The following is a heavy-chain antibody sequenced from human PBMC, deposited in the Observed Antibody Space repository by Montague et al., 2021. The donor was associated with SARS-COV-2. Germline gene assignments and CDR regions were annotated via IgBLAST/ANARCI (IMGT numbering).Heavy chain of an antibody. CDR1: GGSFSDYH. J-gene: IGHJ4*02. CDR3: ARGAPGY. Sequence: SETLSLTCAVYGGSFSDYHWTWIRQSPGEELEWIGQINYGGSTKYNPSLKSRVTISIDTSKNQFSLKLTSVTAADTAVYYCARGAPGYWGQGTLVTVSS. D-gene: IGHD1-1*01. CDR2: INYGGST. V-gene: IGHV4-34*01.